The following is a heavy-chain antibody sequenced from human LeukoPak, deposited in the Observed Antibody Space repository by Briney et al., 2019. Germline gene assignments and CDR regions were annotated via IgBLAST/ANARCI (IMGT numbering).Heavy chain of an antibody. CDR2: IYSGGST. CDR1: GFTVSSNY. CDR3: ARENVAEVDTAMVNYFDY. Sequence: PGGSLRLSCAASGFTVSSNYMSWVRQAPGKGLEWVPVIYSGGSTYYADSVKGRFTISRDNSENTLYLQMNSLRAEDTAVYYCARENVAEVDTAMVNYFDYWGQGTLVTVSS. D-gene: IGHD5-18*01. V-gene: IGHV3-53*01. J-gene: IGHJ4*02.